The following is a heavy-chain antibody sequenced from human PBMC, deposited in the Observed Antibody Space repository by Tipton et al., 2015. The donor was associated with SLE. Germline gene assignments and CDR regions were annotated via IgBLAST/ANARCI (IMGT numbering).Heavy chain of an antibody. CDR2: IYYSGST. D-gene: IGHD3-16*01. V-gene: IGHV4-59*12. J-gene: IGHJ5*02. CDR1: GGSISSYY. CDR3: VRDLIDDWFDP. Sequence: TLSLTCTVSGGSISSYYWSWIRQPPGKGLEWIGYIYYSGSTNYNPSLKSRVTISVDTSKNQFSLKLSSVTAAGTAMYYCVRDLIDDWFDPWGQGTLVTVSS.